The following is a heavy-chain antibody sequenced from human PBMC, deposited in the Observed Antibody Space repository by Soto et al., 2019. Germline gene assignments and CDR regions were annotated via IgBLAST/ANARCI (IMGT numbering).Heavy chain of an antibody. CDR3: ARGLRFLEWLLWTNWFDP. CDR1: GGSISSGDYY. J-gene: IGHJ5*02. Sequence: SETLSLTCTVSGGSISSGDYYWSWIRQPPGKGMEWIGYIYYSGSTYYNPSLKSRVTISVDTSKNLFSLKLSSVTAADTAVYYCARGLRFLEWLLWTNWFDPWGQGTLVTVSS. D-gene: IGHD3-3*01. CDR2: IYYSGST. V-gene: IGHV4-30-4*01.